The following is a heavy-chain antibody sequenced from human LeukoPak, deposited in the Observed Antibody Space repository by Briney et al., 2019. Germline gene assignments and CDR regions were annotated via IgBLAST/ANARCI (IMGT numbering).Heavy chain of an antibody. J-gene: IGHJ3*02. V-gene: IGHV3-15*01. D-gene: IGHD3-3*01. CDR1: GFTFSNAW. CDR2: IKSKTDGGTT. CDR3: TTDHITIFGVVIRNAFDI. Sequence: GGSLRLSCAASGFTFSNAWMSWVRQAPGKGLEWVGRIKSKTDGGTTDYAAPVKGRFTISRDDSKNTLYLQMNSLKTEDTAVYYCTTDHITIFGVVIRNAFDIWGQGTMVTVSS.